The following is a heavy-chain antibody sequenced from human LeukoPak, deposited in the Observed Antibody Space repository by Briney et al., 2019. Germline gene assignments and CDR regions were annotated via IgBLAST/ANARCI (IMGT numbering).Heavy chain of an antibody. V-gene: IGHV3-23*01. J-gene: IGHJ4*02. CDR1: GFTFSTYA. CDR2: ISGDNPGT. CDR3: AKAPVGHCSGAFCYHFDS. Sequence: GGSLRLSCAASGFTFSTYAMSRVRQTPGKGLEWVAAISGDNPGTYHANSVKGRFTISRDNSKNTLHLQMSGLRAEDTARYYCAKAPVGHCSGAFCYHFDSWGQGTLVTVSS. D-gene: IGHD2-15*01.